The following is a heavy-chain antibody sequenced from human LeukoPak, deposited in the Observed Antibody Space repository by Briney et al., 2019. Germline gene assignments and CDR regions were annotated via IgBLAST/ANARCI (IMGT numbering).Heavy chain of an antibody. J-gene: IGHJ6*03. V-gene: IGHV3-30*04. CDR3: ARSGGGHNYYYYYMDV. D-gene: IGHD3-10*01. CDR2: ISYDGSKK. CDR1: GFTFSSYA. Sequence: GGSLRLSCAASGFTFSSYAMHWVRQAPGKGLEWVALISYDGSKKYYADSVKGRFTISRDNSKNMLYLQMNSLRAGDTAVYYCARSGGGHNYYYYYMDVWGKGTTVTVSS.